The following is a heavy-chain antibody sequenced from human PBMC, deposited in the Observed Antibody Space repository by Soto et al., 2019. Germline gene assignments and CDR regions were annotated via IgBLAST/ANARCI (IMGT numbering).Heavy chain of an antibody. CDR3: ARLKGSSWYADYYYYGMDV. V-gene: IGHV1-69*13. CDR1: GGTFSSYA. Sequence: SVKVSCKASGGTFSSYAISWVRQAPGQGLEWMGGIIPIFGTANYAQKFQGRVTITADESTSTAYMELSSLRSEDTAVYYCARLKGSSWYADYYYYGMDVWGQGTTVTVSS. D-gene: IGHD6-13*01. J-gene: IGHJ6*02. CDR2: IIPIFGTA.